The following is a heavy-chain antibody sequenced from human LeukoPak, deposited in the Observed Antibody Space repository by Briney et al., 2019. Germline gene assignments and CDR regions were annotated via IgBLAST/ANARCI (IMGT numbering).Heavy chain of an antibody. Sequence: PGGSLRLSCAASGFTFSSYAIHWVRQAPGKGLEWVAVISSEGSKKSYADSVKGRFTISRDNSKNTLYLEMNSVRPQDTAVYYCARGAHKRDDYGGFFDYWGQGTLVTVSS. CDR2: ISSEGSKK. V-gene: IGHV3-30*04. CDR1: GFTFSSYA. CDR3: ARGAHKRDDYGGFFDY. D-gene: IGHD4-23*01. J-gene: IGHJ4*02.